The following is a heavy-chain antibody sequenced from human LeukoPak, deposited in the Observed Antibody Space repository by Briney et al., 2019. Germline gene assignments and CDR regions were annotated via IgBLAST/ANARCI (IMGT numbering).Heavy chain of an antibody. CDR3: ARSRGGYGDYGNWFDP. D-gene: IGHD4-17*01. CDR2: IYYSGST. J-gene: IGHJ5*02. V-gene: IGHV4-59*01. CDR1: GGSISSYY. Sequence: SETLSLTCTVSGGSISSYYWSWIRQPPGKGLEWIGYIYYSGSTNYNPYLKSRVTISVDTSKNQFSLKLSSVTAADTPVYYCARSRGGYGDYGNWFDPWGQGTLVSVSS.